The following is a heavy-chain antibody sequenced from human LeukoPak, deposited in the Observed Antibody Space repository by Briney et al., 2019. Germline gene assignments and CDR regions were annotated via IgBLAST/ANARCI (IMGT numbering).Heavy chain of an antibody. Sequence: ASVKVSCKASGYTFTSYGISWVRQVPGQGLEWMGWISAYNGNTNYAQKLQGRVTMTTDTSTSTAYMELRSLRSDDTAVYYCARGEYCSSTSCFDYYYGMDVWGQGTTVTVSS. V-gene: IGHV1-18*01. D-gene: IGHD2-2*01. CDR1: GYTFTSYG. J-gene: IGHJ6*02. CDR3: ARGEYCSSTSCFDYYYGMDV. CDR2: ISAYNGNT.